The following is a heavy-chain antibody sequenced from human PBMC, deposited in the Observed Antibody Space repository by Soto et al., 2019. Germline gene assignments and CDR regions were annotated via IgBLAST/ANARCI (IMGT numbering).Heavy chain of an antibody. Sequence: SETLSLTCTVSGGSISGYYWSWIRQHPGKGLEWIGYIYYSGSTYYNPSLKSRVTISVDTSKNQFSLKLSSVTAADTAVYYCARGGYYDSSGYYYHYWGQGTLVTVSS. J-gene: IGHJ4*02. CDR1: GGSISGYY. D-gene: IGHD3-22*01. V-gene: IGHV4-31*03. CDR2: IYYSGST. CDR3: ARGGYYDSSGYYYHY.